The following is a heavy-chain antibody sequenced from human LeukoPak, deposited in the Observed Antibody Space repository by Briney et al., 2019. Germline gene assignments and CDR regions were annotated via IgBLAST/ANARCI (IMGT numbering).Heavy chain of an antibody. D-gene: IGHD2-21*01. V-gene: IGHV4-30-2*01. CDR2: IYHSGST. CDR3: ARDRAYCERTNCYRFFDV. J-gene: IGHJ2*01. Sequence: TLSLTCAVSGGSISSGGYSWSWIRQPPGKGLEWIGYIYHSGSTYYNPSLKSRVTISVDRSKNQFSLNLSSVTAADTAVYYCARDRAYCERTNCYRFFDVWGRGTLVAVSP. CDR1: GGSISSGGYS.